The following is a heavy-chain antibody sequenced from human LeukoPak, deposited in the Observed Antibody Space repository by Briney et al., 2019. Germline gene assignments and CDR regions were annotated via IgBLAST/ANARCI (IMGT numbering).Heavy chain of an antibody. Sequence: KSGGSLRLSCAASGFTFSSYSMNWVRQAPGKGLEWVSSISSSSSYIYYADSVKGRFTISRDNAKNSLYLQMNSLRAEDTAVYYCARDRVAAAGIAIYYYYGMDVWGQGTTVTVSS. D-gene: IGHD6-13*01. V-gene: IGHV3-21*01. J-gene: IGHJ6*02. CDR2: ISSSSSYI. CDR3: ARDRVAAAGIAIYYYYGMDV. CDR1: GFTFSSYS.